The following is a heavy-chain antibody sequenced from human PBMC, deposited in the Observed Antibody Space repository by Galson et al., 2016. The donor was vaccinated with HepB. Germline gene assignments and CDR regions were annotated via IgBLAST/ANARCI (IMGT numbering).Heavy chain of an antibody. J-gene: IGHJ6*02. CDR2: ITGTSSTI. CDR3: ARDDYSNLFYYYGMDA. D-gene: IGHD4-11*01. V-gene: IGHV3-48*02. CDR1: GFTFSSFT. Sequence: SLRLSCAASGFTFSSFTMNWVRQAPGKGLELVSYITGTSSTIYYADCVKGRFTISRDNAKNSVCLQMNSLRDEDTAAYYCARDDYSNLFYYYGMDAWGQGTPVTVSS.